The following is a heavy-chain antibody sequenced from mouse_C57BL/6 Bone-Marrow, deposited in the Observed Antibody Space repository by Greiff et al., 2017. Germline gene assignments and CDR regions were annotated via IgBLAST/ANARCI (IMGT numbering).Heavy chain of an antibody. CDR3: ARTMGQTRTAWFAY. D-gene: IGHD1-3*01. Sequence: EVKLMESGGGLVQPGGSLKLSCAASGFTFSDYYMYWVRQTPEKRLEWVAYISNGGGSTYYPDTVKGRFTISRDNAKNTLYLQMSRLKSEDTAMYYCARTMGQTRTAWFAYWGQGTLVTVSA. CDR2: ISNGGGST. CDR1: GFTFSDYY. J-gene: IGHJ3*01. V-gene: IGHV5-12*01.